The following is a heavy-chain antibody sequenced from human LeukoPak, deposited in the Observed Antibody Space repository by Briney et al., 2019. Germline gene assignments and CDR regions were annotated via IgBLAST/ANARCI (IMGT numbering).Heavy chain of an antibody. CDR3: TRGGIVATIGYGMDV. D-gene: IGHD5-12*01. Sequence: TGGSLRLSCTRSEFTFRDHALSWVRQAPGKGLEWVGLIRNEAFRGTTEYAASVEGRFSISRDNSKSIAYLQMNSLQTEDTAVYYCTRGGIVATIGYGMDVWGQGTTVTVSS. CDR1: EFTFRDHA. V-gene: IGHV3-49*04. J-gene: IGHJ6*02. CDR2: IRNEAFRGTT.